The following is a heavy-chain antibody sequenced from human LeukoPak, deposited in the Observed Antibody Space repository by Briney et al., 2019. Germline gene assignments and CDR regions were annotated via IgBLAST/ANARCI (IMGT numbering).Heavy chain of an antibody. CDR1: GGSFSGYC. CDR3: ARTVDTAITYYFDY. V-gene: IGHV4-34*01. D-gene: IGHD5-18*01. CDR2: INHSGST. J-gene: IGHJ4*02. Sequence: SETLSLTCAVYGGSFSGYCWSWIRQPPGKGLEWIGEINHSGSTNYNPSLKSRVTISVDTSKNQFSLKLSSVTAADTAVYYCARTVDTAITYYFDYWGQGTTVTVFS.